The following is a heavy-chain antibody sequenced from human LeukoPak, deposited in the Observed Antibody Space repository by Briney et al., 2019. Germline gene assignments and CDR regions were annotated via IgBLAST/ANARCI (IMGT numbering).Heavy chain of an antibody. J-gene: IGHJ5*01. V-gene: IGHV1-69*01. D-gene: IGHD2-21*01. CDR1: GVTSSTHA. CDR3: ASVFRGMLCGSYHSCDS. CDR2: ILPSFGTA. Sequence: SVSPSSGNAGVTSSTHASRTVPQAPGPGLEWMGGILPSFGTATYAQKFQVRVTITADEPTGTANQEFRGLRSADTAVYYCASVFRGMLCGSYHSCDSWCPGTLVAVSS.